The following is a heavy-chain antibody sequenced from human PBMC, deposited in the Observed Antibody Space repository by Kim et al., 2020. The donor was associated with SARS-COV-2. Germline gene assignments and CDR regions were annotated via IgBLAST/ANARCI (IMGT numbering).Heavy chain of an antibody. CDR3: ARGQLVFDA. CDR2: INTNNGVS. J-gene: IGHJ4*02. V-gene: IGHV1-2*02. CDR1: GYTFTDDN. Sequence: ASVKVSCKTSGYTFTDDNIHWVRQAPGQGLKWLGWINTNNGVSRFVEKVQGRANFSRDTSITTAFLELSDLEPDDTATYFCARGQLVFDAWGQGALVIVSS.